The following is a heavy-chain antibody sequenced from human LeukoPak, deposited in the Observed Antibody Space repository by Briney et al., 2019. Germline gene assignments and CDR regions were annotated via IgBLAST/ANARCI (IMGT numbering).Heavy chain of an antibody. J-gene: IGHJ4*02. CDR3: AKAGLVRGGALDS. CDR2: ITGSGDGT. Sequence: GGSLRLSCTVSGFPFSGYWMTWVRQAPGKGLEWVSSITGSGDGTSAADSVTGRFSISRDNSKSTLYLQMNSLRVEDTAVYYCAKAGLVRGGALDSWGQGTLVTVSS. D-gene: IGHD4/OR15-4a*01. CDR1: GFPFSGYW. V-gene: IGHV3-23*01.